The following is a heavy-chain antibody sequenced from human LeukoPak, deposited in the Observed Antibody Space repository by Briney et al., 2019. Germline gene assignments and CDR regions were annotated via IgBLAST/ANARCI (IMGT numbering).Heavy chain of an antibody. J-gene: IGHJ4*02. CDR1: GFTFDDYA. V-gene: IGHV3-9*01. CDR2: ISWNSGSI. CDR3: AKDIGSDWYSPFDY. Sequence: GRSLRLSCAASGFTFDDYAMHWVRQAPGKGLEWVSGISWNSGSIGYADSVKGRFTISRDNAKNSLYLQMNSLRAEDTALYYCAKDIGSDWYSPFDYWGQGTLVTVSS. D-gene: IGHD6-19*01.